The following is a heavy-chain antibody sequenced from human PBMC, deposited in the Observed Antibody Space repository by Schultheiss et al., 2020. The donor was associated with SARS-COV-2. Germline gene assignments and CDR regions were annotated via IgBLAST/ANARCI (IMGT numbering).Heavy chain of an antibody. CDR1: GFTFSSYG. CDR3: AKADNSGSLKHGMDV. Sequence: GESLKISCAASGFTFSSYGMHWVRQAPGKGLEWVAVIWYDGSNKYYADSVKGRFTISRDNSIATLYLQMNSLRVEDTAMYHCAKADNSGSLKHGMDVCGQGTTVTGSS. J-gene: IGHJ6*02. V-gene: IGHV3-33*03. CDR2: IWYDGSNK. D-gene: IGHD5-12*01.